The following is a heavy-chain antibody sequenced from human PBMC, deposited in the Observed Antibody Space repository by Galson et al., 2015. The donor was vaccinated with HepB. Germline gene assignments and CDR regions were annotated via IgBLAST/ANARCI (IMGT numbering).Heavy chain of an antibody. Sequence: SLRLSCAASGFTFSSYAMSWVRQAPGKGLEWVSGISDSGDGTYSADSVKGRFTISRDNSKNTLYLQMNSLRAEDTAVYYCAKAVFGVLTPIDYWGQGTLVTVSS. D-gene: IGHD3-3*01. CDR1: GFTFSSYA. CDR3: AKAVFGVLTPIDY. V-gene: IGHV3-23*01. J-gene: IGHJ4*02. CDR2: ISDSGDGT.